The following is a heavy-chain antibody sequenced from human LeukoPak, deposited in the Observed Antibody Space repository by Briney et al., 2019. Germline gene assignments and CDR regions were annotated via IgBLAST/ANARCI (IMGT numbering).Heavy chain of an antibody. D-gene: IGHD3-22*01. Sequence: PGGSLRLSCAASGFTVSSNYMSWVRQAPGKGLEWVSVIYSGGSTYYADSVKGRFTISRHNSKNTLYLQMNSLRAEDTAVYYCARDAITMIDSYWGAFDIWGQGTMVTVSS. CDR2: IYSGGST. CDR3: ARDAITMIDSYWGAFDI. V-gene: IGHV3-53*04. J-gene: IGHJ3*02. CDR1: GFTVSSNY.